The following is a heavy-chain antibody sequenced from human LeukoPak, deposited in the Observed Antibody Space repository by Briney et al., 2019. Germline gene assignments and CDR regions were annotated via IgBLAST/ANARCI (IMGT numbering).Heavy chain of an antibody. V-gene: IGHV1-69*01. D-gene: IGHD3-16*02. J-gene: IGHJ3*02. Sequence: GASVKVSCKASGGTFSSYAISWVRQAPGQGLEWMGGNIPIFGTANYAQKFQGRVTITADESTSTAYMELSSLRSEDTAVYYCARSRSIMITFGGVIVPQSAAFDIWGQGTMVTVSS. CDR3: ARSRSIMITFGGVIVPQSAAFDI. CDR2: NIPIFGTA. CDR1: GGTFSSYA.